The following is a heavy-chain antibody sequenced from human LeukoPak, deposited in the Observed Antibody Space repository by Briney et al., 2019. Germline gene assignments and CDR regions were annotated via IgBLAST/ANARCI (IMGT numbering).Heavy chain of an antibody. CDR2: ISSSGNSI. CDR1: GFTFSGYE. CDR3: ARGRFGGC. Sequence: PGGSLRLSCTASGFTFSGYEMNWVRQAPGKGLEWVSYISSSGNSIYYADSVKGRFTISRDNAKNSLYLQMNSLRAEDMAVYYCARGRFGGCWGQGTLVTVSS. D-gene: IGHD3-16*01. J-gene: IGHJ1*01. V-gene: IGHV3-48*03.